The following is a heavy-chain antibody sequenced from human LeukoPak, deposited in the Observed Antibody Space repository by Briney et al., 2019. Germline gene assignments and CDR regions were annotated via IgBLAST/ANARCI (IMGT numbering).Heavy chain of an antibody. CDR3: ARGGDSSGYYVWFDP. V-gene: IGHV3-21*01. Sequence: GGSLRLSCAASGFTFSSYAMHWVCQAPGKGLEWVSSISSSSSYIYYADSVKGRFTISRDNAKNSLYLQMNSLRAEDTAVYHCARGGDSSGYYVWFDPWGQGTLVTVSS. CDR1: GFTFSSYA. CDR2: ISSSSSYI. J-gene: IGHJ5*02. D-gene: IGHD3-22*01.